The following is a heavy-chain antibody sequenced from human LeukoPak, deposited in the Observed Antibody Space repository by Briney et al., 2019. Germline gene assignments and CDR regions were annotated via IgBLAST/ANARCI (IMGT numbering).Heavy chain of an antibody. V-gene: IGHV1-69-2*01. CDR2: VDPEDGET. Sequence: ASVKISCKVSGYTFTDYYMHWVQQAPGKGLEWMGLVDPEDGETIYAEKFQGRVTITADTSTDTAYMELSSLRSEDTAVYCCATYDSSGYYYYAFDIWGQGTMVTVSS. CDR3: ATYDSSGYYYYAFDI. D-gene: IGHD3-22*01. J-gene: IGHJ3*02. CDR1: GYTFTDYY.